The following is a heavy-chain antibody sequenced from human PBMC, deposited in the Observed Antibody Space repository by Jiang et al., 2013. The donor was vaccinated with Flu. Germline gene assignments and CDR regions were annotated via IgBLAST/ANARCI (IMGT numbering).Heavy chain of an antibody. CDR2: IYYSGST. J-gene: IGHJ5*02. V-gene: IGHV4-59*01. Sequence: VQLVESGPGLVKPSETLSLTCTVSGGSISSYYWSWIRQPPGKGLEWIGYIYYSGSTNYNPSLKSRVTISVDTSKNQFSLKLSSVTAADTAVYYCARGLYGDYRNWFDPWGQGTL. CDR1: GGSISSYY. D-gene: IGHD4-17*01. CDR3: ARGLYGDYRNWFDP.